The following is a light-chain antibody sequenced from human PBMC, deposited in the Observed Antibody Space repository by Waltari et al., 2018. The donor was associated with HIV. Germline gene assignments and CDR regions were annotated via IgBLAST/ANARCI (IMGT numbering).Light chain of an antibody. Sequence: DIVMTQSPDSLTVFLGERATINCKPSQSVLYSSNNKNYLAWYQQKAGQPPKLLIYWASTRESGVPDRFSASGSGTDFSLTISSLQAEDVAVYYCQQYYSTPYTFGQWTKLEIK. J-gene: IGKJ2*01. CDR3: QQYYSTPYT. CDR1: QSVLYSSNNKNY. V-gene: IGKV4-1*01. CDR2: WAS.